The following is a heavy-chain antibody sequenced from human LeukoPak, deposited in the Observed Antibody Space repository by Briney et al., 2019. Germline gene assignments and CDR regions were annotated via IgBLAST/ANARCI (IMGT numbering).Heavy chain of an antibody. CDR2: IYHSGST. J-gene: IGHJ4*02. CDR1: GGSISSSNW. CDR3: ASRLRGLLLGEYHYFDY. D-gene: IGHD3-22*01. Sequence: SETLSLTCAVSGGSISSSNWWSWVRQPPGKWLEWIGEIYHSGSTNYNPSLKSRVTISVDTSKNQFSLKLSPVTAADTAVYYCASRLRGLLLGEYHYFDYWGQGTLVTVSS. V-gene: IGHV4-4*02.